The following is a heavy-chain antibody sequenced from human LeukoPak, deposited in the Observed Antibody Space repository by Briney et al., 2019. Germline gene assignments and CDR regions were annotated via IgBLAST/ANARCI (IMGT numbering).Heavy chain of an antibody. J-gene: IGHJ4*02. CDR1: GGPISSYY. D-gene: IGHD5-18*01. V-gene: IGHV4-59*08. Sequence: SETLSPTCTVAGGPISSYYWSWIRQPPGKGLEWIGYIYYSGSTNYNPSLKSRVTISVDTSKNQFSLKLSSVTAADTAVYYCARLPDTAMDYYFDYWGQGTLVTVSS. CDR2: IYYSGST. CDR3: ARLPDTAMDYYFDY.